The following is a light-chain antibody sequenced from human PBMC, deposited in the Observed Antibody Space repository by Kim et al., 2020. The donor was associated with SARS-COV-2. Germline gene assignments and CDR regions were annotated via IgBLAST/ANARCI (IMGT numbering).Light chain of an antibody. CDR2: EDD. J-gene: IGLJ2*01. V-gene: IGLV6-57*03. CDR1: SGSIDDNY. Sequence: KTVTISCTRSSGSIDDNYVQWYQQRPGGVPTTVIYEDDQRPSGVSDRFSGSIDNSSNSASLTISGLRTEDEADYYCQSYNRDNVIFGGGTQLTV. CDR3: QSYNRDNVI.